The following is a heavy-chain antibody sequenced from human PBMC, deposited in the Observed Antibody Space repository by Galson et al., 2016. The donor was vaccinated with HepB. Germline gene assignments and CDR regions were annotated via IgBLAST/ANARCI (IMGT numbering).Heavy chain of an antibody. J-gene: IGHJ3*02. Sequence: SETLSLTCTVSGGSVSSGDYYWSWIRQPPGKGLEWIGYIYYSGSTDYNPSLKSRVTISVDTSENQFSLKLSSVTAADTAVYYCARVTRIQLWLHAFDIWGQGTMVTVSS. CDR3: ARVTRIQLWLHAFDI. D-gene: IGHD5-18*01. V-gene: IGHV4-61*08. CDR2: IYYSGST. CDR1: GGSVSSGDYY.